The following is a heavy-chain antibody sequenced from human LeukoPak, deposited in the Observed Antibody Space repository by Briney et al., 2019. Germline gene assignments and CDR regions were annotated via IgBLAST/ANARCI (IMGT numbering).Heavy chain of an antibody. CDR3: AKDAMTSGYAYYFDY. CDR1: GFTFYDYA. CDR2: ISWNSGSI. V-gene: IGHV3-9*01. Sequence: GRSLRLSCAASGFTFYDYAMHWVRQAPGKGLEWVSGISWNSGSIGYADSVKGRFTISRDNAKNSLYLQMNSLRAEDTALYYCAKDAMTSGYAYYFDYWGQGTLVTVSS. D-gene: IGHD3-22*01. J-gene: IGHJ4*02.